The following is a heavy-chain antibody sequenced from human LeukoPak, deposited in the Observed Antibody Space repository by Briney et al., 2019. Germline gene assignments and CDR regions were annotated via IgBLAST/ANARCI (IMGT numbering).Heavy chain of an antibody. CDR2: INHSGST. J-gene: IGHJ5*02. Sequence: SETLSLTCAVYGGSFSGYYWSWIRQPPGKGLEWIGEINHSGSTNYNPSLKSRVTISVDTSKNQFSLKLSSVTAADTAVYYCAIEGYSGLYNWFDPWGQGTLVTVSS. CDR1: GGSFSGYY. CDR3: AIEGYSGLYNWFDP. D-gene: IGHD1-26*01. V-gene: IGHV4-34*01.